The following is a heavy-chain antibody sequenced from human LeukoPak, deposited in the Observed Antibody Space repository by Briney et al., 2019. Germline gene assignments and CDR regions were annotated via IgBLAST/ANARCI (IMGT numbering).Heavy chain of an antibody. CDR2: IYYSGST. CDR3: ARSAGSSGVQFDY. J-gene: IGHJ4*02. V-gene: IGHV4-59*08. Sequence: SETLSLTCTVSGGSISSYYWSWIRQPPGKGLEWIEYIYYSGSTNYNPSLKSRVTISVDTSKNQFSLKLSSVTAADTAVYYCARSAGSSGVQFDYWGQGTLVTVSS. CDR1: GGSISSYY. D-gene: IGHD6-6*01.